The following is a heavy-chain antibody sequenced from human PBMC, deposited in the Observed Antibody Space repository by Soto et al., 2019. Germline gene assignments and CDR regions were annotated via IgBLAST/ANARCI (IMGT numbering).Heavy chain of an antibody. CDR2: TSDDESRK. Sequence: QVQLVESGGGVVQPGRSLRLSCAASGFTFSSYAMHWVRQAPGKGLEWMAITSDDESRKYYGDSVRGRFTISRDNSKNTLYLQMNSLRYEDTALFYCARGAGSGSFLIDYWGQGTLVTVSS. CDR1: GFTFSSYA. CDR3: ARGAGSGSFLIDY. D-gene: IGHD1-26*01. J-gene: IGHJ4*02. V-gene: IGHV3-30*04.